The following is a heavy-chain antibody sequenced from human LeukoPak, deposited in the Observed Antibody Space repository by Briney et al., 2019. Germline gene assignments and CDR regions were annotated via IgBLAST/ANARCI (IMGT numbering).Heavy chain of an antibody. Sequence: PSETLSLTCTVSGGSISSYYWSWIRQPAGKGLEWIGRIYTSGSTNYNPSLKSRVTMSVDTSKNQFSLKLSSVTAADTAVYYCARYFRQPEIPFRITDAFDIWGQGTMVTVSS. J-gene: IGHJ3*02. CDR1: GGSISSYY. D-gene: IGHD1-1*01. CDR2: IYTSGST. V-gene: IGHV4-4*07. CDR3: ARYFRQPEIPFRITDAFDI.